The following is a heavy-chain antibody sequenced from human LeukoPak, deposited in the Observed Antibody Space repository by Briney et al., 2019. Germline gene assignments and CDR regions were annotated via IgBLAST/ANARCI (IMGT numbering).Heavy chain of an antibody. CDR3: ASGGTGSDY. V-gene: IGHV3-48*01. Sequence: GGSLRLSCAASGFTVSSNYMSWVRQAPGKGLEWVSYISSSSSTIYYADSVKGRFTISRDNAKNSLYLQMNSLRAEDTAVYYCASGGTGSDYWGQGTLVTVSS. CDR1: GFTVSSNY. J-gene: IGHJ4*02. CDR2: ISSSSSTI. D-gene: IGHD3-16*01.